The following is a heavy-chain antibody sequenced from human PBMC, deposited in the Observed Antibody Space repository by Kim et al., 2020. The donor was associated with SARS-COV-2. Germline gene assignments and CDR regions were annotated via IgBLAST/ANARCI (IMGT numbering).Heavy chain of an antibody. D-gene: IGHD3-22*01. CDR2: IYNSGNT. J-gene: IGHJ1*01. CDR1: GGSITSYY. Sequence: SETLSLTCTVSGGSITSYYWSWIRQPAGKGLEWIGHIYNSGNTNYNPSLKSRVTMSVDTSKNQFSLTLTSVTAADTAIYYCAREVNYDSSGRYFQHWGQGTLVPVSS. V-gene: IGHV4-4*07. CDR3: AREVNYDSSGRYFQH.